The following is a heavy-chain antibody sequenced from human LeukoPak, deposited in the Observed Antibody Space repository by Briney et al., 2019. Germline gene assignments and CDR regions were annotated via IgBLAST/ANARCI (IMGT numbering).Heavy chain of an antibody. D-gene: IGHD3/OR15-3a*01. CDR2: ISFDGTNK. J-gene: IGHJ4*02. Sequence: GTSLRLSCAASGFTFRSYGIHWVRQAPGKGLEWVAMISFDGTNKHYADSVKGRFTISRDNSKDTLSLEMNNLRPGDTAVYYCARDLNLGTSDSYWGQGTLVTVSS. CDR3: ARDLNLGTSDSY. V-gene: IGHV3-30*03. CDR1: GFTFRSYG.